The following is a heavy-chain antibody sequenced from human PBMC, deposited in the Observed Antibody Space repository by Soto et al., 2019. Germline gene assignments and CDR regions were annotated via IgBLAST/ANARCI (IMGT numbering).Heavy chain of an antibody. Sequence: QVQLQESGPGLVKPSQTLSLTCTVSGGSISSGGYYWSWLRQHPGKGLEWIGYIYHSGTTYYNPSLKSRVTISVDTSKNQFSLKLTSVTAADTAVYYCARFRGNQLLGWFDPWGQGTLVTVSS. V-gene: IGHV4-31*03. CDR1: GGSISSGGYY. CDR2: IYHSGTT. J-gene: IGHJ5*02. D-gene: IGHD2-2*01. CDR3: ARFRGNQLLGWFDP.